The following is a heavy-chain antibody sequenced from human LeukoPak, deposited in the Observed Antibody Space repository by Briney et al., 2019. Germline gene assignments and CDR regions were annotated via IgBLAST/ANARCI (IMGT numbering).Heavy chain of an antibody. CDR1: GGSISSGGYY. V-gene: IGHV4-31*03. J-gene: IGHJ4*02. CDR2: NYSSGST. D-gene: IGHD3-22*01. CDR3: ATSPGEYYDSTGYYRFDS. Sequence: SETLSLTCTVSGGSISSGGYYWSWIRQYPGKGLEWIGYNYSSGSTFSNPSLKSRLSISLDTSDNQLSLKLSSVTAADTAVYFCATSPGEYYDSTGYYRFDSWGQGILVAVSS.